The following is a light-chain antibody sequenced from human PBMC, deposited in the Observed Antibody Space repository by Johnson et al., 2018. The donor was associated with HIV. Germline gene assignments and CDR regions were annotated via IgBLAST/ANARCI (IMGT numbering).Light chain of an antibody. V-gene: IGLV1-51*01. J-gene: IGLJ1*01. Sequence: QSVLTQPPSVSAAPGQRVTRSYSGSSSNIGNNFVSWFRQLPLRAPKVLIYDNHKRPSGIPDRLSGSKSGTSATLGITGLQTGDEADYYCGTGDTSMSAGVFGTGTKVTVL. CDR1: SSNIGNNF. CDR2: DNH. CDR3: GTGDTSMSAGV.